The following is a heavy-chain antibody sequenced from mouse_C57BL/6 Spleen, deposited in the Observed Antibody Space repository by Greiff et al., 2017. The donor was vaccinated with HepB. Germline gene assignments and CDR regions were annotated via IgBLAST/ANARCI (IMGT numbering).Heavy chain of an antibody. CDR1: GFTFSSYA. V-gene: IGHV5-4*03. Sequence: DVMLVESGGGLVKPGGSLKLSCAASGFTFSSYAMSWVRQTPEKRLEWVATISDGGSYTYYPDNVKGRFTISRDNAKNNLYLQMSHLKSEDTAMYYCARGAYYSNFLFAYWGQGTLVTVSA. D-gene: IGHD2-5*01. J-gene: IGHJ3*01. CDR2: ISDGGSYT. CDR3: ARGAYYSNFLFAY.